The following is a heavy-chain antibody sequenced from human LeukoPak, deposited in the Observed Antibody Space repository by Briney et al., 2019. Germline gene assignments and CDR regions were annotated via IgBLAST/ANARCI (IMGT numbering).Heavy chain of an antibody. J-gene: IGHJ5*02. Sequence: SETPSLSCTVSSGSLRSHYWSSVRPRPGKGLEWGGYIYYSGRTNYNPPLKSRDTISVDTSKNQLSRKLSAVTTRYTSAYYRARGPLSTFDPWGQGTLVTVS. CDR1: SGSLRSHY. CDR2: IYYSGRT. V-gene: IGHV4-59*11. CDR3: ARGPLSTFDP.